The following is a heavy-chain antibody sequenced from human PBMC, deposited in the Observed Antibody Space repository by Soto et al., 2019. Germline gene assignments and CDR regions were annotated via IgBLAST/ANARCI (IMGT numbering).Heavy chain of an antibody. CDR3: ARPRVRGAAYSWFDP. Sequence: PSETLSLTCTVSGGSISSYYWSWIRQPPGKGLEWIGYIYYSGSTNYTPSLKSRVTISVDTSKNQFSLKLSSVTAADTAVYYCARPRVRGAAYSWFDPWGQGTLVTVSS. CDR2: IYYSGST. J-gene: IGHJ5*02. CDR1: GGSISSYY. D-gene: IGHD6-13*01. V-gene: IGHV4-59*01.